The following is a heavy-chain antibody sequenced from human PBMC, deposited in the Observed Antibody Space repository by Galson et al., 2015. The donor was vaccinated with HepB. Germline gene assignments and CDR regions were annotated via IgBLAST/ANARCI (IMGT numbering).Heavy chain of an antibody. D-gene: IGHD2-21*02. Sequence: SLRLSCAASGFTFSPYNMNWARQAPGKGLEWVPAISGSGGSTYYADSVKGRFTISRDNSKNTLYLQMNSLRAEDTAVYYCAKGLIEGYCGGDCFAEYFQHWGQGTLVTVSS. CDR2: ISGSGGST. CDR3: AKGLIEGYCGGDCFAEYFQH. CDR1: GFTFSPYN. V-gene: IGHV3-23*01. J-gene: IGHJ1*01.